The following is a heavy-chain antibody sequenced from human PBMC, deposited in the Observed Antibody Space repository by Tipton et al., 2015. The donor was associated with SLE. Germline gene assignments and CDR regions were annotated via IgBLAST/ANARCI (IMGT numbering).Heavy chain of an antibody. D-gene: IGHD1-20*01. Sequence: SLRLSCAASGITVSINYMSWVRQAPGKGLEWISVIYSDGSTFYADSVKGRFTISRDNSKNTLFLQMNSLRPEDSAVYYCARTNWNLDYWGQGTLVTVSS. J-gene: IGHJ4*02. CDR3: ARTNWNLDY. V-gene: IGHV3-66*02. CDR2: IYSDGST. CDR1: GITVSINY.